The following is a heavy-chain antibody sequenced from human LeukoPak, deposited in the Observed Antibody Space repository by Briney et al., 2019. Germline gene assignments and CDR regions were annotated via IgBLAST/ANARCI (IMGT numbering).Heavy chain of an antibody. J-gene: IGHJ5*02. CDR1: GYTFSSFG. CDR2: TSTYNGNT. Sequence: GASVKVSCKTSGYTFSSFGITWVRQAPGQGLEWMGWTSTYNGNTNYAQKIQGRVTMTKDPYTSTAYMELRSLRSDDTAVYYCARSPYNSDWFDPWGQGTLVIVSS. V-gene: IGHV1-18*01. CDR3: ARSPYNSDWFDP. D-gene: IGHD6-25*01.